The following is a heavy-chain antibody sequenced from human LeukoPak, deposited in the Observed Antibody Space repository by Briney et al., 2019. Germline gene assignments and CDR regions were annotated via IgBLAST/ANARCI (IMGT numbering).Heavy chain of an antibody. V-gene: IGHV1-24*01. CDR1: GYTLTELS. Sequence: ASVTVSCTVSGYTLTELSMHWMRQAPGQGNAWKGGFDPEDGATIYAQKFQGRVTMTEDTSTDTAYMELSSLRSEDTAVYYCAMSVADSPGLDFDYWGQGTLVTVSS. D-gene: IGHD6-19*01. J-gene: IGHJ4*02. CDR2: FDPEDGAT. CDR3: AMSVADSPGLDFDY.